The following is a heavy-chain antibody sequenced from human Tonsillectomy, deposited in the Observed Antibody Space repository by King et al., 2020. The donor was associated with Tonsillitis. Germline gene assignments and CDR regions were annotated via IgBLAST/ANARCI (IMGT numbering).Heavy chain of an antibody. D-gene: IGHD1-26*01. Sequence: QLVQSGGGLVQPGGSLRLSCAASGFTFSSYHMNWVRQAPGKGLEWVSYISSSSGTIYYADSVKGRFTISRDNAKNSLFLQMNSLRDEDTAVYYCARLVGATHSSLDYWGQGTLVTVSS. CDR3: ARLVGATHSSLDY. V-gene: IGHV3-48*02. J-gene: IGHJ4*02. CDR2: ISSSSGTI. CDR1: GFTFSSYH.